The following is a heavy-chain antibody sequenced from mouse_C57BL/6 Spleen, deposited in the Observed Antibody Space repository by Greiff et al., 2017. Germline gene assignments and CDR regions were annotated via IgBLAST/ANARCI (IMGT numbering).Heavy chain of an antibody. V-gene: IGHV1-52*01. Sequence: VQLQQPGAELVRPGSSVKLSCKASGYTFTSYWMHWVKQRPIQGLEWIGYIDPSDSDTHYNQKFKDKATLTVDKSSSTAYMQLSSLTSEDSAVYYCARYYGSGFDYWGQGTTLTVSS. J-gene: IGHJ2*01. D-gene: IGHD1-1*01. CDR1: GYTFTSYW. CDR3: ARYYGSGFDY. CDR2: IDPSDSDT.